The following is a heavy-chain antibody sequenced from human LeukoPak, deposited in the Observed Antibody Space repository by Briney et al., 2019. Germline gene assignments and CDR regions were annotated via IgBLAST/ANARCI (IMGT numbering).Heavy chain of an antibody. CDR2: IYYSGST. V-gene: IGHV4-59*08. Sequence: SETLSLTCTVSGGSISSYYWSWIRQPPGKGLEWIGYIYYSGSTNYNPSLKSRVTISVDTSKNQFSLKLSSVTAADTAVYYCASSLVYYGMDVWGQGTTVTVS. J-gene: IGHJ6*02. CDR3: ASSLVYYGMDV. CDR1: GGSISSYY.